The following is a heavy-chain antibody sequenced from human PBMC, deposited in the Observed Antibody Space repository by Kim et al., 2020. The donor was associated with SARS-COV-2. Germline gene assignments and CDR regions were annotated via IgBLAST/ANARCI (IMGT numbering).Heavy chain of an antibody. V-gene: IGHV1-18*01. J-gene: IGHJ6*02. Sequence: ASVKVSCKASGYTFTSYGISWVRQAPGQGLEWMGWISAYNGNTNYAQKLQGRVTMTTDTSTSTAYMELRSLRSDDTAVYYCARDLGWLLRGYHYYYGMDVWGQGTTVTVSS. CDR2: ISAYNGNT. CDR1: GYTFTSYG. CDR3: ARDLGWLLRGYHYYYGMDV. D-gene: IGHD3-22*01.